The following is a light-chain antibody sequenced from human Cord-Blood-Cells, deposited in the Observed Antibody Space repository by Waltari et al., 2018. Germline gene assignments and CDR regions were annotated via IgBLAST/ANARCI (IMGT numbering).Light chain of an antibody. CDR2: EVS. V-gene: IGLV2-14*01. J-gene: IGLJ3*02. CDR1: SSDAGGYNS. Sequence: QSALPQPASVSGSPVQSITISCTGTSSDAGGYNSVSWYQHHPGKAPELMIYEVSNRPSGVSNRFSGSKSGNTASLTISGLQAEDEADYYCSSYTSSSTLVFGGGTKLTVL. CDR3: SSYTSSSTLV.